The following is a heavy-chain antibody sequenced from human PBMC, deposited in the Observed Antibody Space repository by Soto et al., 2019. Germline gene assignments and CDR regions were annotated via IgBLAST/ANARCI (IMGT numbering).Heavy chain of an antibody. Sequence: QVQLVQSGAEVKKPGSSVKVSCKASGGTFSSYAISWVRQAPGQGLEWMGGIIPMFGTADYAQKFQGRVTITADESTSTAYRALRSLRSEDTVVYYCASKQHAVLGGNYYYAMDVWGQGTTVTVSS. J-gene: IGHJ6*02. CDR2: IIPMFGTA. CDR1: GGTFSSYA. V-gene: IGHV1-69*12. D-gene: IGHD6-13*01. CDR3: ASKQHAVLGGNYYYAMDV.